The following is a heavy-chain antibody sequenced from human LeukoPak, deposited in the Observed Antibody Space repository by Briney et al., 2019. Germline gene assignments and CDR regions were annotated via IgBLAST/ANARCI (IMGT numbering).Heavy chain of an antibody. CDR2: IDPSDSYP. D-gene: IGHD4-17*01. Sequence: GESLPISCQGSGYTFSNYWISWVRQLPGKGLEWMGRIDPSDSYPKYSPSFEGHVTISVDKSISTAFLQWNSLKASDSAMYYCATGASKVTTDFANYWGQGTQVAVSS. CDR3: ATGASKVTTDFANY. J-gene: IGHJ4*02. V-gene: IGHV5-10-1*01. CDR1: GYTFSNYW.